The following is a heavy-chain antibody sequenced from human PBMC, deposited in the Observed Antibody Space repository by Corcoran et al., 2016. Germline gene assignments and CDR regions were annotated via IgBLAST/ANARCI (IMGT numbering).Heavy chain of an antibody. J-gene: IGHJ5*02. CDR2: ILPIFGTA. Sequence: QVQLVQSGAEVKKPGSSVKVSCKASGGTFSSYAISWVRQAPGQGLEWMGGILPIFGTANYAQKFQGRVTITADKSTSTAYMELSSLRSEDTAVYYWARGEIAAAGSMSWFDPWGQGTLVTVSS. V-gene: IGHV1-69*06. CDR3: ARGEIAAAGSMSWFDP. D-gene: IGHD6-13*01. CDR1: GGTFSSYA.